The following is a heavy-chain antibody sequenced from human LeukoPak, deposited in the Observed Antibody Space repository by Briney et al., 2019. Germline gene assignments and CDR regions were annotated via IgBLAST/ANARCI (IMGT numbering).Heavy chain of an antibody. CDR1: GFIFSSHW. V-gene: IGHV3-23*01. J-gene: IGHJ4*02. CDR3: AKDPTYGSYLSDY. Sequence: GGSLRLSCAASGFIFSSHWMSWVRQAPGKGLEWVSAISGSGGSTYYADSVKGRFTISRDNSKNTLYLQMNSLRAEDTAVYYCAKDPTYGSYLSDYWGQGTLVTVSS. CDR2: ISGSGGST. D-gene: IGHD1-26*01.